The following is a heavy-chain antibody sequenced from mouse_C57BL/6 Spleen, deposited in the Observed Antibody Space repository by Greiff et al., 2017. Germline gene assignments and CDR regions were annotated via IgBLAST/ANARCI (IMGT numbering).Heavy chain of an antibody. D-gene: IGHD2-2*01. V-gene: IGHV1-55*01. Sequence: QVQLQRPGAELVKPGASVKMSCKASGYTFTSYWITWVKQRPGQGLEWIGDSYPGSGSTNYNEKFKSKATLTVDTSSSTAYMQLSSLTSEDSAVYYCARGGPIYYGYDGYFDVWGTGTTVTVSS. CDR1: GYTFTSYW. CDR3: ARGGPIYYGYDGYFDV. J-gene: IGHJ1*03. CDR2: SYPGSGST.